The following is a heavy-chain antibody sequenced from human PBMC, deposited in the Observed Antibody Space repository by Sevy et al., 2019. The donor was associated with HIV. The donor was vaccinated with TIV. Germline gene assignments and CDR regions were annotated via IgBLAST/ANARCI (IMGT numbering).Heavy chain of an antibody. D-gene: IGHD3-3*01. CDR3: ARDQLDYDFWSGYWAGNFYYYYGMDV. V-gene: IGHV3-74*01. CDR1: GFTFSSYW. CDR2: INSDGSST. Sequence: GGSLRLSCAASGFTFSSYWMHWVRQAPGKGLVWVSRINSDGSSTSYADSVKGRFTISRDNAKNTLYLQMNSLRAEDTAVYYCARDQLDYDFWSGYWAGNFYYYYGMDVWGQGTTVTVSS. J-gene: IGHJ6*02.